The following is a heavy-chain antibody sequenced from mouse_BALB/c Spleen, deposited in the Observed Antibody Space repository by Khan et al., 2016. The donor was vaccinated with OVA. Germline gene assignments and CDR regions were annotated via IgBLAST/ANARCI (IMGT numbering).Heavy chain of an antibody. D-gene: IGHD4-1*01. CDR2: IDPFNGNT. CDR3: TGLGRSNWFAD. V-gene: IGHV1S135*01. Sequence: VQLQQSGPELMKPGASVKISCKTSGYSFTTYYMHWVRQSHGKSLEWIGYIDPFNGNTNYNQKFKGKATLTVDKSSSTAYMHLSSLTSEDSAVFYCTGLGRSNWFADWGQGTLVTVSA. CDR1: GYSFTTYY. J-gene: IGHJ3*01.